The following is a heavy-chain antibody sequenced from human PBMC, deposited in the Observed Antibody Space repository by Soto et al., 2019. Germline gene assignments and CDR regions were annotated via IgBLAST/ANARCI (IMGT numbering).Heavy chain of an antibody. CDR1: GGSISSSSYY. V-gene: IGHV4-39*01. CDR2: IYYSGST. J-gene: IGHJ6*02. Sequence: QLQLQESGPGLVKPSETLSLTCTVSGGSISSSSYYWGWIRQPPGTGLEWIWSIYYSGSTYYNPSLKSRVTISVDTSKHQVYLKLSSVPASDTAVYYCERQAAGSIYYYYYYCMDVWGQGKKLTVS. D-gene: IGHD6-13*01. CDR3: ERQAAGSIYYYYYYCMDV.